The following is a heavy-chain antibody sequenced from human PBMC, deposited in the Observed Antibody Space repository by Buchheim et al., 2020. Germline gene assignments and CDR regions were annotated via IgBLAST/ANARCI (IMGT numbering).Heavy chain of an antibody. CDR3: ARDTIGYFDY. CDR2: IYYSGSS. CDR1: GGSISSYY. J-gene: IGHJ4*02. V-gene: IGHV4-59*12. Sequence: QVQLQESGPGLVKPSETLSLTCTVSGGSISSYYWSWIRQSPEKGLEWIGYIYYSGSSNYNPSLKRRVTISVDTTKKQFSMKLSSVTAADTAVYYCARDTIGYFDYWGQGTL.